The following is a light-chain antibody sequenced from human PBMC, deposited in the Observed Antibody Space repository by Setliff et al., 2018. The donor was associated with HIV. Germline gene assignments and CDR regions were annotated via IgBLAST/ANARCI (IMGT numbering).Light chain of an antibody. CDR2: DVT. V-gene: IGLV2-14*03. J-gene: IGLJ2*01. Sequence: QSALAQPASVSGSPGQSITISCTGTSSDVGGYNYVSWYQQHPGKAPKLMIYDVTYRPSGVSNRFSASKSGITASLTISGLQAEDDADYYCSSYTSSYTVVFGGGTQLTVL. CDR3: SSYTSSYTVV. CDR1: SSDVGGYNY.